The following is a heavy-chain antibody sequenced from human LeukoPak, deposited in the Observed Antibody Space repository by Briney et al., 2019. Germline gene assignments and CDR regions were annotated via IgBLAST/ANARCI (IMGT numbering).Heavy chain of an antibody. CDR2: IYHSGST. Sequence: SETLSLTCAVSGYSISSGYYWGWIRQPPGKGLEWIGSIYHSGSTYYNPSLKSRVTISVDTSKNQFSLKLSSVTAADTAVYYCASPGLYCTNGVCYAFDYWGQGTLVTVSS. D-gene: IGHD2-8*01. CDR1: GYSISSGYY. J-gene: IGHJ4*02. V-gene: IGHV4-38-2*01. CDR3: ASPGLYCTNGVCYAFDY.